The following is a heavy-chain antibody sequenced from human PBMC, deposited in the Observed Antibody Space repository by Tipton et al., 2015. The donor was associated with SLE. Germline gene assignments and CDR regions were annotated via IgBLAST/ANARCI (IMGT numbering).Heavy chain of an antibody. J-gene: IGHJ6*03. CDR2: THNSGNS. CDR3: ARGYSGSYYYYYYMDV. Sequence: TLSLTCSVSGGSISSGGYFWSWIRQHPGKGLEWIGYTHNSGNSYYNPSLKSRVTISLDTSENQFSLTLTSVTAADTALYYCARGYSGSYYYYYYMDVWGKGTTVTVSS. CDR1: GGSISSGGYF. V-gene: IGHV4-31*03. D-gene: IGHD1-26*01.